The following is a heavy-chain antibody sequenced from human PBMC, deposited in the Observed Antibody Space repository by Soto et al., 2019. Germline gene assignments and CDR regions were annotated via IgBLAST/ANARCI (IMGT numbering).Heavy chain of an antibody. V-gene: IGHV5-51*01. D-gene: IGHD3-3*01. J-gene: IGHJ1*01. Sequence: GESLKISCKGSGYSFTSYWIGWVRQMPGKGLEWMGIIYPGDSDTRYSPSFQGQVTISADKSISTAYLQWSSLKASDTAMYYFARLSPLRFLESKTKYFQHWGQGTLVTVSS. CDR3: ARLSPLRFLESKTKYFQH. CDR1: GYSFTSYW. CDR2: IYPGDSDT.